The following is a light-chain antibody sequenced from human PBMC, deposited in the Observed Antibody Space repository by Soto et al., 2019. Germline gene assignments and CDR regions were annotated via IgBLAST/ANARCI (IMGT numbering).Light chain of an antibody. J-gene: IGKJ1*01. V-gene: IGKV1-5*01. Sequence: DIHMTQSPSTRSGSVVDIVTITCRASQTISSWLAWYQQKPGEAPKLLIYDASSLESGVPSRFSGSGSGTEFTLTISSLQPDDFATYYCQQYMSYSFGQGTKVDNK. CDR2: DAS. CDR3: QQYMSYS. CDR1: QTISSW.